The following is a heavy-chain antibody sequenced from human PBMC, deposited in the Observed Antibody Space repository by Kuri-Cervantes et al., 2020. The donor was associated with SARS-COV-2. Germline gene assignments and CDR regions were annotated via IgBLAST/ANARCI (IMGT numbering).Heavy chain of an antibody. J-gene: IGHJ5*02. V-gene: IGHV4-34*01. CDR3: ARENNDILTGYYNGWFDP. D-gene: IGHD3-9*01. CDR2: INHSGST. CDR1: GGSFSGYY. Sequence: SETLSLTCAVYGGSFSGYYWCWIRQPPGKGLEWIGEINHSGSTNYNPSLKSRVTISVDTSKNQFSLKLSSVTAADTAVYYCARENNDILTGYYNGWFDPWGQGTLVTVSS.